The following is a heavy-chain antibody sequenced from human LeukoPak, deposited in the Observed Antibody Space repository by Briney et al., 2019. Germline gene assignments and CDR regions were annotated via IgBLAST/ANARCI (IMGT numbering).Heavy chain of an antibody. Sequence: GSPRLSCAASGCTLISYGMHWVRQAPGKELDGVAVILYDGSNKYYADSVKGRFTISRDNSKNKLYLKMKSLRAEATAVYYCAKDHDYGGNSGLNLRYWGQGTLVTVSS. CDR2: ILYDGSNK. J-gene: IGHJ4*02. V-gene: IGHV3-30*18. CDR3: AKDHDYGGNSGLNLRY. D-gene: IGHD4-23*01. CDR1: GCTLISYG.